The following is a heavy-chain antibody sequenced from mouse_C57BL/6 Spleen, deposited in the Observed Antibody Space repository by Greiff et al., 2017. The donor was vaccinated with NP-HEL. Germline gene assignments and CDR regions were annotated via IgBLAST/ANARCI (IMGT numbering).Heavy chain of an antibody. CDR1: GFTFSSYG. V-gene: IGHV5-6*01. CDR3: AGNDGFDY. D-gene: IGHD2-3*01. CDR2: ISSGGSYT. Sequence: EVQLVESGGDLVKPGGSLKLSCAASGFTFSSYGMSWVRQTPDKRLEWVATISSGGSYTYYPDSVKGRFTISRDNAKNTLYLHMSSLKSEDTAVYYCAGNDGFDYWGQGTTLTVSS. J-gene: IGHJ2*01.